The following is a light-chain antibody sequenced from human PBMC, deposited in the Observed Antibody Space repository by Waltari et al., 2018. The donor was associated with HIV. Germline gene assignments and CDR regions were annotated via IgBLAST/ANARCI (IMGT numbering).Light chain of an antibody. CDR1: SSDVGGFNY. Sequence: QSALTQPASVSGSPGQSITIPCTGTSSDVGGFNYVSWYQPHPGKAPKLMIYHVSNRPSGVSNRFSGSKSGNTASLTISGLQAEDEADYYCTSYTSSNTLVIFGGGTKLTVL. CDR2: HVS. J-gene: IGLJ2*01. V-gene: IGLV2-14*03. CDR3: TSYTSSNTLVI.